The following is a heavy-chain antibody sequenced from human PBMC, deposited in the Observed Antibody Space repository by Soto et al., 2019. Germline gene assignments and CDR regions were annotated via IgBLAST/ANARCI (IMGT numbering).Heavy chain of an antibody. CDR2: VFNSGSS. CDR1: GGSISSYY. D-gene: IGHD6-19*01. Sequence: SETLSLTCTVSGGSISSYYWSWIRQPPGKGLEWIGYVFNSGSSNYNPSLKSRVTMSVDTSKNQFSLKLSSVTAADTAVYYCARSHSGWYLWGQGTLVTVSS. CDR3: ARSHSGWYL. V-gene: IGHV4-59*01. J-gene: IGHJ4*02.